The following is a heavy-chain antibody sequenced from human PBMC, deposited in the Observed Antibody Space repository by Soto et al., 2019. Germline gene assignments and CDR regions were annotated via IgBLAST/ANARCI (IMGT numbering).Heavy chain of an antibody. CDR1: GFTFSSYA. Sequence: GGSLRLSCAASGFTFSSYAMSWVRQAPGKGLEWVSAISGSGGSTYYADSVKGRFTISRDNSKNTLYLQMNSLRAEDTAVYYCAKDRNRDYYDSSGYYHWPGWFDPWGQGTLVTVSS. CDR2: ISGSGGST. CDR3: AKDRNRDYYDSSGYYHWPGWFDP. J-gene: IGHJ5*02. V-gene: IGHV3-23*01. D-gene: IGHD3-22*01.